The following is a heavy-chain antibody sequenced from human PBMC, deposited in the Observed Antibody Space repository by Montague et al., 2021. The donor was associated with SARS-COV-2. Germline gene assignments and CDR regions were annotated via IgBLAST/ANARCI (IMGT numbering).Heavy chain of an antibody. J-gene: IGHJ4*02. CDR1: GGSVSSTN. CDR3: ADTEGSGLYREVDY. Sequence: SETLSLTCTVSGGSVSSTNWSWIRQPPGKGLELNANINHSGSTDYNHSLKSRVTISVDTYKNQISLTLTFVTAADTDVCYCADTEGSGLYREVDYWGQGTLVTVSS. V-gene: IGHV4-59*02. D-gene: IGHD6-19*01. CDR2: INHSGST.